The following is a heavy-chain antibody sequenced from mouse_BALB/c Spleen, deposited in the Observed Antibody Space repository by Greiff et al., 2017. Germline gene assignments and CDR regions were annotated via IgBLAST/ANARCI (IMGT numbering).Heavy chain of an antibody. CDR3: ARATTACYFDV. D-gene: IGHD1-2*01. V-gene: IGHV1-9*01. J-gene: IGHJ1*01. Sequence: QVQLKQSGAELMKPGASVKISCKATGYTFSSYWIEWVKQRPGHGLEWIGEILPGSGSTNYNEKFKGKATFTADTSSNTAYMQLSSLTSEDSAVYYCARATTACYFDVWGAGTTVTVSS. CDR1: GYTFSSYW. CDR2: ILPGSGST.